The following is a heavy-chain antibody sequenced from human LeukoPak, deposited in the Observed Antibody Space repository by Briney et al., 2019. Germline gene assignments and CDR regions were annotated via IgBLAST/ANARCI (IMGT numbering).Heavy chain of an antibody. CDR2: IIPILGIA. CDR1: GGTFSSYA. J-gene: IGHJ6*02. D-gene: IGHD2-2*02. Sequence: SVKVSCKASGGTFSSYAISWVRQAPGQGLERMGRIIPILGIANYAQKFQGRVTITADKSTSTAYMELSSLRSEDTAVYYCARVPLYCSSTSCYKGYYYYRMDVWGQGTTVTVSS. V-gene: IGHV1-69*04. CDR3: ARVPLYCSSTSCYKGYYYYRMDV.